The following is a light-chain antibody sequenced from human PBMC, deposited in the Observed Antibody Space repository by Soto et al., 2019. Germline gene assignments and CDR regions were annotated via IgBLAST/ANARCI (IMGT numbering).Light chain of an antibody. CDR2: GAS. CDR1: QSVSSN. J-gene: IGKJ2*01. V-gene: IGKV3-15*01. CDR3: QQYNNWPRT. Sequence: EIVMTQSPATLSVSPGERATLSCRASQSVSSNLAWYQQKPGQAPRVLIYGASTRATGITARFSGSGSGTEFTLTISSLQSEDFAVYYCQQYNNWPRTFGQGTKLEIK.